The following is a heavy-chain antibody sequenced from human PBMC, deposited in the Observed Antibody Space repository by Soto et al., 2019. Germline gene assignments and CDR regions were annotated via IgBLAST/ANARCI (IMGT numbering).Heavy chain of an antibody. D-gene: IGHD3-3*01. J-gene: IGHJ4*02. CDR2: IYYSGST. Sequence: SETLSLTCTVSGGSISSSSYYWGWIRQPPGKGLEWIGSIYYSGSTYYNPSLKSRVTISVDTSKNQFSLKLSSVTAADTAVFYCATESYWEGLETEIDWFLDYWGQGTLVTVSS. CDR1: GGSISSSSYY. CDR3: ATESYWEGLETEIDWFLDY. V-gene: IGHV4-39*02.